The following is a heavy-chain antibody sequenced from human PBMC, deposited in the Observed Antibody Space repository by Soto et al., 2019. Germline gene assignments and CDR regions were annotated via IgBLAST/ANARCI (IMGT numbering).Heavy chain of an antibody. CDR2: INHSGSA. J-gene: IGHJ4*02. CDR1: GESFSGYI. D-gene: IGHD6-19*01. V-gene: IGHV4-34*01. CDR3: ARGLITGSHYSGGWYYFDS. Sequence: QVQLQQSGAGLLKPSETLSLTCAVYGESFSGYIWTWIRQTPGKGLQWIGQINHSGSAYYNPSLKSRVTISVHTSTVQCSLGLSSVTAAATAVYYCARGLITGSHYSGGWYYFDSWGQGTQVTVSS.